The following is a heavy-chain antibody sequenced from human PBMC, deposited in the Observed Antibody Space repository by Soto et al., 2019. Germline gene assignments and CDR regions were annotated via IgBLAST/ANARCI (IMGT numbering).Heavy chain of an antibody. Sequence: QVQLVESGGGVVQPGRSLRLSCAVSGFTFSSYGMHWVRQAPGKGLEWVAVIWYDGNNKEYADSVKGRFTISRDNSKNTLYLQMNSLRAEDTAVYYCARESASVGSRVFDSWGQGTLVTVAS. CDR3: ARESASVGSRVFDS. V-gene: IGHV3-33*01. CDR2: IWYDGNNK. CDR1: GFTFSSYG. J-gene: IGHJ4*02. D-gene: IGHD1-26*01.